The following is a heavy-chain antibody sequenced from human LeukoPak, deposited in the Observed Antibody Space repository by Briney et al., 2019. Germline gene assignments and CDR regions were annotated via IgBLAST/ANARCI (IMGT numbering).Heavy chain of an antibody. J-gene: IGHJ3*02. CDR1: GFTFSSYW. CDR2: INNDGSGT. D-gene: IGHD1-1*01. V-gene: IGHV3-74*01. CDR3: AREYSDGTTGTMGAFDI. Sequence: GGSLRLSCAASGFTFSSYWMHWVRQAPGKGPVWVSRINNDGSGTTYADSVKGRFTISRDDAKNTLYLQMNSLRAEDTAVYYCAREYSDGTTGTMGAFDIWGQGTMVTVSS.